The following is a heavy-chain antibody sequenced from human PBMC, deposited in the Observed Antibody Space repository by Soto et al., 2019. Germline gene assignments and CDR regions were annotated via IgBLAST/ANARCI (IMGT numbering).Heavy chain of an antibody. D-gene: IGHD3-16*02. CDR2: ISYDGSDK. J-gene: IGHJ4*02. CDR3: AKALGELSPESYDY. Sequence: QVQLVESGGGVVQPGRSLRLSCAASGFTFSDDAMHWVRQAPGKGLEWVAVISYDGSDKYHADSVKGRFTISRDNSKNTLSLQMNSLRVDDTAMYYCAKALGELSPESYDYWGQGTLRTVSS. CDR1: GFTFSDDA. V-gene: IGHV3-30*18.